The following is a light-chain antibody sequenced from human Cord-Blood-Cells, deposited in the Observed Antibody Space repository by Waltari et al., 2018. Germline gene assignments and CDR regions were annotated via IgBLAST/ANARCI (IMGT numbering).Light chain of an antibody. CDR2: AAS. CDR1: QSISSY. CDR3: QQSYSTPYT. V-gene: IGKV1-39*01. Sequence: DIQMTKSPSSLSASVGERVTITCRASQSISSYLNWYQQKPGKAPTLLIYAASSLQSGVPSRFSCSGSGTDFTLTISSLQPEDFATYYCQQSYSTPYTFGQGTKLEIK. J-gene: IGKJ2*01.